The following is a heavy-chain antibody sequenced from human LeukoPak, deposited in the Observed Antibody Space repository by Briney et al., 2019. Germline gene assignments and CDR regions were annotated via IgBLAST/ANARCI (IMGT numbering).Heavy chain of an antibody. Sequence: SETLSLTCSGTGDSFSSSSYYWCWIRQPPGKGLEWIGSINYSGTTYYNPSLKSRVTISVDTSKNQFSLRLSSVTVADTAVYYCARLSIVGATSSYYMDVWGKGTTVTVSS. V-gene: IGHV4-39*01. CDR3: ARLSIVGATSSYYMDV. CDR1: GDSFSSSSYY. J-gene: IGHJ6*03. D-gene: IGHD1-26*01. CDR2: INYSGTT.